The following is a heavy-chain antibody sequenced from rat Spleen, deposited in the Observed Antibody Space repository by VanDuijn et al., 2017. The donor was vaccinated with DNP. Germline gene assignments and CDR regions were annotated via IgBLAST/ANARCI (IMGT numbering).Heavy chain of an antibody. CDR3: ARSGGSRVWFAY. V-gene: IGHV1-43*01. CDR2: INTGSGGT. J-gene: IGHJ3*01. Sequence: QVQLQQSGAELAKPGSSVKIPCKASGYTFTTYYISWIKQTTGQDREYIGYINTGSGGTNYNAKFKGRATLTVDKSSSTAFLQLNSLTPDDSAVYYCARSGGSRVWFAYWGQGTLVTVSS. D-gene: IGHD1-4*01. CDR1: GYTFTTYY.